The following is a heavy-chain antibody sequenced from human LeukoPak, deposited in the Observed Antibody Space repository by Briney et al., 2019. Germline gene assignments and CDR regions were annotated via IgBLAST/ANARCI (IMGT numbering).Heavy chain of an antibody. CDR3: ARAVTNTSPLGY. J-gene: IGHJ4*02. Sequence: SETLSLTCSVSGVSIGPYYWSWIRQPPGKGLEWIAYISDTGSTNYNPSLQSRVTMSLDMSKNQLSPKLSSVTAADTAVCFCARAVTNTSPLGYWGQGALVTVSS. D-gene: IGHD4-17*01. CDR1: GVSIGPYY. V-gene: IGHV4-59*01. CDR2: ISDTGST.